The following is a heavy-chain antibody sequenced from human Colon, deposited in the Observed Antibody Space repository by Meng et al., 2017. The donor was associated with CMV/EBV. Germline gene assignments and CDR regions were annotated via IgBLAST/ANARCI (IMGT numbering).Heavy chain of an antibody. CDR3: AHGGSCYDFGAGGFDS. J-gene: IGHJ4*02. V-gene: IGHV2-5*01. CDR2: INRNDDK. D-gene: IGHD5-12*01. CDR1: GSPVSTNQLS. Sequence: SGPTLVIPTQTLMLICSFSGSPVSTNQLSVAWIRQPTEKALERVALINRNDDKLYNPSLQSRVTVTKDTPRTQVILTITDMDPSDTATYFCAHGGSCYDFGAGGFDSWGQGTPVTVSS.